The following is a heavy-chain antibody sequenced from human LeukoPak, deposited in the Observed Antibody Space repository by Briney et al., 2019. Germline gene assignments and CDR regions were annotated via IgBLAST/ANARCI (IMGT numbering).Heavy chain of an antibody. D-gene: IGHD6-25*01. V-gene: IGHV1-18*04. J-gene: IGHJ4*02. Sequence: RASVKVSCKASGYTFTSSGISWERQAPGQGLEWMGWISAYNGNTNYAQKLQVRVSMTTDTSTSTAYMELRSLRSDDTAVYYCARDASSGFFDYWGQGTLVTVSS. CDR1: GYTFTSSG. CDR3: ARDASSGFFDY. CDR2: ISAYNGNT.